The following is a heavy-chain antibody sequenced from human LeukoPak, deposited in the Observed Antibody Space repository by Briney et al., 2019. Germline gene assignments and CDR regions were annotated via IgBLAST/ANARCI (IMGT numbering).Heavy chain of an antibody. CDR2: MYYSGTT. J-gene: IGHJ5*02. CDR1: SGSISGSSSY. V-gene: IGHV4-39*07. CDR3: ARGTWSRTGWFDP. Sequence: SETLSLTCTVSSGSISGSSSYWGWIRQSPWKGLEWIGSMYYSGTTYYNPSLKSRVTISVGTSKNHFSLKLTSVTAADTAVYYCARGTWSRTGWFDPWGQGTLVTVSS. D-gene: IGHD1-1*01.